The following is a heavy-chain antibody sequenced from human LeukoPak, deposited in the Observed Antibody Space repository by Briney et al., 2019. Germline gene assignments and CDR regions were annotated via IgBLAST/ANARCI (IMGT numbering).Heavy chain of an antibody. D-gene: IGHD6-19*01. CDR3: ARSTRIAVAGTVAY. V-gene: IGHV3-53*01. CDR2: IYSGGST. J-gene: IGHJ4*02. Sequence: IYSGGSTHYADSVKGRFTISRDNSKNTLYLQMNSLRAEDTAVYYCARSTRIAVAGTVAYWGQGTLVTVSS.